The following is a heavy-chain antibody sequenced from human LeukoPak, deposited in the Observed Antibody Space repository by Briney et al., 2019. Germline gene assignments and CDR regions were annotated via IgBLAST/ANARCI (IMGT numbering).Heavy chain of an antibody. D-gene: IGHD3-10*01. CDR2: ISGIGGRT. CDR3: ASRGHVGSGTYSPYDY. Sequence: GGSLRLSCAASGFTFSNYAMSWVRQAPGKGLEWVSVISGIGGRTYYADSVKGRFTIPRGNSRNTVYLQMTRLRAEDTAVYYCASRGHVGSGTYSPYDYWGQGTLVTVSS. V-gene: IGHV3-23*01. J-gene: IGHJ4*02. CDR1: GFTFSNYA.